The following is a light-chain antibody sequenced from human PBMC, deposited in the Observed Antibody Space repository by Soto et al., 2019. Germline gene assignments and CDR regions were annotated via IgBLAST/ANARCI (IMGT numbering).Light chain of an antibody. Sequence: EIVLTQSPATLPVSLGERATLSCRASQDVRTNLAWYQQKPGQPPRLLMYDASTRATGVPARFSGSGSGTEFTLTISSLQSEDFAVYYCQEYDNWPPWTFGHGTRVEIK. V-gene: IGKV3-15*01. CDR1: QDVRTN. CDR3: QEYDNWPPWT. J-gene: IGKJ1*01. CDR2: DAS.